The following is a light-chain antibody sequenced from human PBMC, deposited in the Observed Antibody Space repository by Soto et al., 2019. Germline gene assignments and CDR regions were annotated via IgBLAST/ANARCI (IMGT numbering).Light chain of an antibody. CDR2: VGTGGIVG. CDR3: GADHGSGSNFPEV. J-gene: IGLJ6*01. Sequence: QPVLTQPPSASASLGASVTLTCTLSSGYSNYKVDWYQQRPGKGPRFVMRVGTGGIVGSKGDGIPDRFSVLGSGLNRYLTIKNIQEEDESDYHCGADHGSGSNFPEVFGSGTQLTVL. CDR1: SGYSNYK. V-gene: IGLV9-49*01.